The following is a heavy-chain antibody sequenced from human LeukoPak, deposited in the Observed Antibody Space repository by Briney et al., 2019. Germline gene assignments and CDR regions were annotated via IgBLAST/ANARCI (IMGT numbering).Heavy chain of an antibody. CDR2: INPSGGST. Sequence: GASVKVSCKASGYTFTSYYMHWVRRAPGQGLEWMGIINPSGGSTSYAQKFQGRVTMTRDTSTSTVYMELSSLRSEDTAVYYCARGKSAVWLRGAFDIWGQGTMVTVSS. CDR3: ARGKSAVWLRGAFDI. J-gene: IGHJ3*02. V-gene: IGHV1-46*01. CDR1: GYTFTSYY. D-gene: IGHD5-18*01.